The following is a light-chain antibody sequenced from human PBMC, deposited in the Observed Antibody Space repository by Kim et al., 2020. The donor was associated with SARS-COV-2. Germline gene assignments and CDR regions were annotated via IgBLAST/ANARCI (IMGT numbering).Light chain of an antibody. CDR1: SLRSYY. Sequence: SSELTQDPAVSVALGQTVRITCQGDSLRSYYASWYQQKPGQAPVLVIYGKNNRPSGIPDRFSGSSSGNTASLTITGAQADDEADYYCNSRASSGNHLLVF. V-gene: IGLV3-19*01. CDR2: GKN. CDR3: NSRASSGNHLLV. J-gene: IGLJ3*02.